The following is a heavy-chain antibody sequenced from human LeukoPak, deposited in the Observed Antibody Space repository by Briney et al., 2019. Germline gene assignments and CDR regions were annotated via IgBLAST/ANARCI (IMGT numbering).Heavy chain of an antibody. CDR2: IGQDGTET. J-gene: IGHJ4*02. V-gene: IGHV3-7*01. CDR1: GISFGSYW. Sequence: GGSLRLSCAASGISFGSYWVTWVRPAPGKGLGWVANIGQDGTETVYVGSVKGRFTISRDNAGKLLFLQMNSLRADDTAVYYCAIPSSYDGSRYYHAYWGQGTLVSVSS. CDR3: AIPSSYDGSRYYHAY. D-gene: IGHD3-22*01.